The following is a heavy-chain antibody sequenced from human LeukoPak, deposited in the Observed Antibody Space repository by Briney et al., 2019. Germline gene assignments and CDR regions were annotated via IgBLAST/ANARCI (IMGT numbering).Heavy chain of an antibody. J-gene: IGHJ4*02. D-gene: IGHD1-1*01. CDR3: ARSLGGYSDNWNVFGIDY. V-gene: IGHV3-30*09. Sequence: GGSLRLSCAASGFTFSNYAMHWVRQAPGKGLEWVAVISYDGTNKYYADSVKGRFAISRDNSKNTPYLQMNSLRAEDTAVYYCARSLGGYSDNWNVFGIDYWGQGTLVTVSS. CDR1: GFTFSNYA. CDR2: ISYDGTNK.